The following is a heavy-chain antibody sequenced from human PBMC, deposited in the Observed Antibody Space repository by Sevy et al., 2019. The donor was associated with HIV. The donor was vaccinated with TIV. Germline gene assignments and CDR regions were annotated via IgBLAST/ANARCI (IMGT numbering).Heavy chain of an antibody. V-gene: IGHV3-48*02. D-gene: IGHD3-9*01. J-gene: IGHJ6*02. CDR1: GFTFSSYS. Sequence: GGSLRLSCAASGFTFSSYSMNWVRQAPGKGLEWVSSISSSSSTIYYADSVKGRFTISRDNAKNSLYLQMNSLRDEDTAVYYCARESIDYDILTGYLADYYGMDVWGQGTTVTVSS. CDR3: ARESIDYDILTGYLADYYGMDV. CDR2: ISSSSSTI.